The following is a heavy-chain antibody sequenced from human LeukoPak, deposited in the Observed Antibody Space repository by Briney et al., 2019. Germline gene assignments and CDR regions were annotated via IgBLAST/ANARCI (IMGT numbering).Heavy chain of an antibody. Sequence: SETLSLTCAVYGGPFSGYYWSWIRQPPAKGLEWIGEINHSGSTNYNPSLKSRVAISVDTSKNQFSLKLSSVTAADTAVYYCASFGYNWNDGSWGQGTLVTVSS. CDR1: GGPFSGYY. D-gene: IGHD1-20*01. J-gene: IGHJ4*02. CDR2: INHSGST. V-gene: IGHV4-34*01. CDR3: ASFGYNWNDGS.